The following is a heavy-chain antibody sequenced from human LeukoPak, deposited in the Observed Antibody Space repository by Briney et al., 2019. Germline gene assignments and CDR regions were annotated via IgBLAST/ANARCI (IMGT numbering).Heavy chain of an antibody. CDR2: IYYSGST. Sequence: PSETLSLTCTVSGGSVSSGSYYWSWIRQPPGGGLEWIGYIYYSGSTNYNPSLKSRVTISVDTSKNQFSLKLSSVTAADTAVYYCARGLTIHTIDYWGQGTLVTVSS. CDR1: GGSVSSGSYY. V-gene: IGHV4-61*01. CDR3: ARGLTIHTIDY. J-gene: IGHJ4*02. D-gene: IGHD3-3*01.